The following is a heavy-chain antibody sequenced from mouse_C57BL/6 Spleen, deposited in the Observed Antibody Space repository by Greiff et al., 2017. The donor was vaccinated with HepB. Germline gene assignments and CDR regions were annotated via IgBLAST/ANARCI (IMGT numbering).Heavy chain of an antibody. CDR2: IHPNSGST. CDR3: AREAERQDEAMDY. V-gene: IGHV1-64*01. CDR1: GYTFTSYW. Sequence: QVQLQQPGAELVKPGASVKLSCKASGYTFTSYWMHWVKQRPGQGLEWIGMIHPNSGSTNYNEKFKSKATLTVDKSSSTAYMQLSSLTSEDSAVYYCAREAERQDEAMDYWGQGTSVTVSS. J-gene: IGHJ4*01. D-gene: IGHD2-12*01.